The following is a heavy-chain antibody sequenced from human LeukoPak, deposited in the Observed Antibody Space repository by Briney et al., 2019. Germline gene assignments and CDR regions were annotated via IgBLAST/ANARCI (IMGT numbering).Heavy chain of an antibody. V-gene: IGHV6-1*01. CDR3: ARASAYCGGDCYLAPFYYYYYMDV. J-gene: IGHJ6*03. CDR1: GDSVSSNSAA. D-gene: IGHD2-21*02. Sequence: SQTLSLTCAISGDSVSSNSAAWNWIRQSPSRGLEWLGRTYYRSKWYNDYAVSVKSRITINPDTSKNQFSLQLNSVTPEDTAVYYCARASAYCGGDCYLAPFYYYYYMDVWGKGTTVTVSS. CDR2: TYYRSKWYN.